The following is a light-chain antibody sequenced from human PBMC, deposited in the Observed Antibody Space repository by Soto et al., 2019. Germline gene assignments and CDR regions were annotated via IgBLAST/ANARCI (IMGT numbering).Light chain of an antibody. V-gene: IGLV3-21*02. CDR3: QVWDSSSDHPAV. CDR2: DDS. J-gene: IGLJ2*01. Sequence: SYELTQPPSVSVAPGQTATITCGGHNIGNKGVHWYQQKPGRAPVLVVYDDSYRPSGIPERFSGSNSGNTATLTIIRVEAGDEDDYCCQVWDSSSDHPAVFGGGTTLTVL. CDR1: NIGNKG.